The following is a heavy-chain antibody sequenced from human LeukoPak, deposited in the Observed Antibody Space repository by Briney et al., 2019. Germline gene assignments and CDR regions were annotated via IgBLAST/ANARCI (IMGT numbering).Heavy chain of an antibody. CDR1: GFSISVYF. V-gene: IGHV3-11*01. Sequence: GGSLRLSCDAPGFSISVYFACWICPSPGEGLEWISYINSGGASTNYADSVKSRVTISRDKAKNAVALQLNSLRAEDTAVYYCTRQRRGTYYAFDSWGQGTLVTVSS. J-gene: IGHJ4*02. CDR2: INSGGAST. D-gene: IGHD3-16*01. CDR3: TRQRRGTYYAFDS.